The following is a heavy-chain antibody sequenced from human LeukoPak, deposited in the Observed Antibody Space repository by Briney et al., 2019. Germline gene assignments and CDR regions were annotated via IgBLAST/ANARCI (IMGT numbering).Heavy chain of an antibody. V-gene: IGHV3-48*01. CDR1: EFTFSSYS. J-gene: IGHJ4*02. CDR2: ISSSSSTI. D-gene: IGHD3-3*01. Sequence: GGSLRLSCAASEFTFSSYSINCVGQAPGKGREWVSYISSSSSTIYYADSVKGRFTISRDNAKNSLYLQMNSLRAEDTAVYYCARDLRYDFWSGYAPSDYWGQGTLVTVSS. CDR3: ARDLRYDFWSGYAPSDY.